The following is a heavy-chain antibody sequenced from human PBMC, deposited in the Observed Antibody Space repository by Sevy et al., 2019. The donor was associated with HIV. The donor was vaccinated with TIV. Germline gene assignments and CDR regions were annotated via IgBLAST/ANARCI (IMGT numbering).Heavy chain of an antibody. V-gene: IGHV4-59*01. CDR2: IYYSGST. CDR1: GGSISSYY. Sequence: SETLSLTCTVSGGSISSYYWSWIRQPPGKGLEWIGYIYYSGSTNYNPSLKSRVTISVDTSKNQFSLKLSSVTAADTAVYYCAREGFWSGTFDYWGQGTLVTISS. J-gene: IGHJ4*02. CDR3: AREGFWSGTFDY. D-gene: IGHD3-3*01.